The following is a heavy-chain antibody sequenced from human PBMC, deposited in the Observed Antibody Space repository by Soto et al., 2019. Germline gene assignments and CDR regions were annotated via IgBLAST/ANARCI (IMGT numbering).Heavy chain of an antibody. V-gene: IGHV3-23*01. CDR3: AKGGGDLAFDI. J-gene: IGHJ3*02. CDR1: GFTFSSYA. Sequence: GGSLRLSCAASGFTFSSYAMSWVRQAPGKGLEWVSAISGSGGSTYYADSVKGRFTISRENSKNTQYLQMNSLRAEDSAVYYCAKGGGDLAFDIWGQGTMVTVSS. D-gene: IGHD2-21*01. CDR2: ISGSGGST.